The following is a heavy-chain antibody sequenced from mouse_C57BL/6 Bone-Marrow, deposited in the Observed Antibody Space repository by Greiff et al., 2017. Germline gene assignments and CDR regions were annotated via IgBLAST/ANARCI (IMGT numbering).Heavy chain of an antibody. CDR2: IDPSDSYT. CDR1: GYTFTSYW. D-gene: IGHD1-1*01. J-gene: IGHJ4*01. V-gene: IGHV1-69*01. Sequence: QVQLQQPGAELVMPGASVKLSCKASGYTFTSYWMHWVKQRPGQGLEWIGEIDPSDSYTNYNQKFKGKSTLTVDKSSRTAYMQLSSLTSEDSAVYYCAAIYYYGSSSYYYAMDYWGQGTSVTVSS. CDR3: AAIYYYGSSSYYYAMDY.